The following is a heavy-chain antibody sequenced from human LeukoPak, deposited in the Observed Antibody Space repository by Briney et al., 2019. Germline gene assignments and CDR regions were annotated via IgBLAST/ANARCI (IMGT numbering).Heavy chain of an antibody. Sequence: GGSLRLSCGVSGSTFSSYAMSWVRQAPGKGLEWVSVISGSGYNTDYADSLKSRFTISRDNYRLYLQMNSLRPEDTAVYYCAKHSGSYFVYYFDYSGQGTLVTVSS. D-gene: IGHD1-26*01. CDR2: ISGSGYNT. CDR3: AKHSGSYFVYYFDY. CDR1: GSTFSSYA. V-gene: IGHV3-23*01. J-gene: IGHJ4*02.